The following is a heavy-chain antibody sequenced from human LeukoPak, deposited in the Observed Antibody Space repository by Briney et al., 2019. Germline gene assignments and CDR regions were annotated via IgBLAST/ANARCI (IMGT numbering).Heavy chain of an antibody. V-gene: IGHV3-23*01. CDR1: GFTFTSYT. D-gene: IGHD6-13*01. J-gene: IGHJ4*02. Sequence: GGSLGLSCAASGFTFTSYTLAWVRQAPGKGLEWVSAISASGDTTYYADSLKGRFTISRDNANNMVYLQMDSLRAEDTALYYCAKTYTNSWYPFDCWGQGTRVTVSS. CDR3: AKTYTNSWYPFDC. CDR2: ISASGDTT.